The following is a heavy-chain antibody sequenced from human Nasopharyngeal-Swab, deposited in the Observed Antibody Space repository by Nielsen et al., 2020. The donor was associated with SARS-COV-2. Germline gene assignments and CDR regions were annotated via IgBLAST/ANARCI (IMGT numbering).Heavy chain of an antibody. Sequence: SETLSLTCTVSGVSISSYYWSWIRQPPGKGLEWIGYIYYSGSTNYNPSLKSRVTISVDTSKNQLSLKLSSVTAADTAVYYCAREGGLDYDYVWGSYRPSNWFDTWGQGTLVTVSS. J-gene: IGHJ5*02. D-gene: IGHD3-16*02. CDR3: AREGGLDYDYVWGSYRPSNWFDT. CDR2: IYYSGST. V-gene: IGHV4-59*01. CDR1: GVSISSYY.